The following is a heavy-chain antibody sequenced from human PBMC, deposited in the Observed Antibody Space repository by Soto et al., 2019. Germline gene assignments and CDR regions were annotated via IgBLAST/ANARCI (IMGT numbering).Heavy chain of an antibody. J-gene: IGHJ6*03. CDR1: GGSISSSSYY. D-gene: IGHD4-17*01. Sequence: SETLSLTCTVSGGSISSSSYYWGWIRQPPGKGLEWIGSIYYSGSTYYNPSLKSRVTISVDTSKNQFSLKLSSVTAADTAVYYCARHYYGDYVRYYYYYMDVWGKGTTVTVSS. CDR3: ARHYYGDYVRYYYYYMDV. V-gene: IGHV4-39*01. CDR2: IYYSGST.